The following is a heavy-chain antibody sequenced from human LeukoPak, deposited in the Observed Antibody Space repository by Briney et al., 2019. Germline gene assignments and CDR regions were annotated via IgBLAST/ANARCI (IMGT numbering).Heavy chain of an antibody. J-gene: IGHJ5*02. CDR3: ARHDYDILTGYNNWFDP. CDR2: IYYSGST. Sequence: PSETLSLTCTVSGGSISSYYWGWIRQPPGKGLEWIGYIYYSGSTNYNPSLKSRVTISVDTSKNQFSLKLSSVTAADTAVYYCARHDYDILTGYNNWFDPWGQGTLVTVSS. CDR1: GGSISSYY. V-gene: IGHV4-59*08. D-gene: IGHD3-9*01.